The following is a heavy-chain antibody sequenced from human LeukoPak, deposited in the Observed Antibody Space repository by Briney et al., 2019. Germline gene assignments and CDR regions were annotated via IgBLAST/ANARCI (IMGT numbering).Heavy chain of an antibody. CDR3: ARESTVWNWFDP. V-gene: IGHV4-4*07. J-gene: IGHJ5*02. CDR1: GGSTSSYY. Sequence: SETLSLTCTVSGGSTSSYYWSWIRQPAGKGLEWIGRIYTSGSTNYNPSLKSRVTMSVDTSKNQFSLKLSPVTAADTAVYYCARESTVWNWFDPWGQGTLVTVSS. D-gene: IGHD4-11*01. CDR2: IYTSGST.